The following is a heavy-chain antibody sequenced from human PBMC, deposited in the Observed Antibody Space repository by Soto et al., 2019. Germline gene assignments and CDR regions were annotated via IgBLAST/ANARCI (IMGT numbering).Heavy chain of an antibody. J-gene: IGHJ4*02. Sequence: SVKVSCKASGGTFSSYAISWVRQAPGQGLEWMGGIIPIFGTANYAQKFQGRVTITADESTSTAYMELSSLRSEDTAVYYCARGIASGSYSGDFWGQGTLVTVSS. V-gene: IGHV1-69*13. CDR2: IIPIFGTA. D-gene: IGHD1-26*01. CDR3: ARGIASGSYSGDF. CDR1: GGTFSSYA.